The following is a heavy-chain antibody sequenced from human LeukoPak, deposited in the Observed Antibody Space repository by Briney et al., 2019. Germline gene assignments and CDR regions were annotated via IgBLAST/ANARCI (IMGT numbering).Heavy chain of an antibody. CDR1: GGTFSSYA. Sequence: ASVKVSCKASGGTFSSYAISWVRQAPGQGLEWMGRIIPIFGTANYAQKFQGRVTIATDESTSTAYMELSSLRSEDTAVYYCARDSPVQTTYFDYWGQGTLVTVSS. V-gene: IGHV1-69*05. J-gene: IGHJ4*02. CDR2: IIPIFGTA. CDR3: ARDSPVQTTYFDY. D-gene: IGHD1-7*01.